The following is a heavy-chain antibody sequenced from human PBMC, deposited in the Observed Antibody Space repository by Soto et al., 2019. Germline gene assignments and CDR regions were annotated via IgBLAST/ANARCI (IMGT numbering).Heavy chain of an antibody. CDR1: CGSISSSSYY. J-gene: IGHJ4*02. CDR3: VRTVNIVATMAY. V-gene: IGHV4-39*01. Sequence: TSEPRSLTCTVSCGSISSSSYYWRWIRQPPGKGLEGIGSIYYRGSTYYNPSLKSRVTISVDTYKNQFSLKLSSVTAADMAVYYCVRTVNIVATMAYWGQGTLVTVSS. CDR2: IYYRGST. D-gene: IGHD5-12*01.